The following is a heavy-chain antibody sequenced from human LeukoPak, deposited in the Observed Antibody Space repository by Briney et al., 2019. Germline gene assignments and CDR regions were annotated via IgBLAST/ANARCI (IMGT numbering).Heavy chain of an antibody. D-gene: IGHD6-13*01. Sequence: GASVKVSCKASGYTFTSYDINWVRQATGQGLEWMGWMNPNSGNTGHAQKFQGRVTITRNTSISTAYMELSSLRSEDTAVYYCARVGIAAAGIDYWGQGTLVTVSS. CDR3: ARVGIAAAGIDY. V-gene: IGHV1-8*03. CDR2: MNPNSGNT. J-gene: IGHJ4*02. CDR1: GYTFTSYD.